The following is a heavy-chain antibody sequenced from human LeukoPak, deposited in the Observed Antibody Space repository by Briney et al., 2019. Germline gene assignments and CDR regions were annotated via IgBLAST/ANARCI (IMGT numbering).Heavy chain of an antibody. Sequence: PSETLSLTCTVSGGSISSSYYYWGWIRQPPGRGLEWIGSIYSSGSTYYNPSLKSRVTISVDTSKNQFSLKLSSVTAADTAVYYCASLGSGWFAYWGQGTLVTVSS. CDR1: GGSISSSYYY. CDR3: ASLGSGWFAY. CDR2: IYSSGST. D-gene: IGHD6-19*01. V-gene: IGHV4-39*07. J-gene: IGHJ5*01.